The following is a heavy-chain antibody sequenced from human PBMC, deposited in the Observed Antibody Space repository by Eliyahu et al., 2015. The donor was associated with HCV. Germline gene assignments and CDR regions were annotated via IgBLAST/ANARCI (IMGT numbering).Heavy chain of an antibody. D-gene: IGHD1-26*01. CDR3: AKGLFNSGSFN. Sequence: EVQLLESGGGLVQPGGSLRLSCAASGFTFSSFAMSWVRQAPGKGLEWVSTITSGGGSTYYGDSVKGRFTISRDNSQNTLFLQMNSLRAEDTAVYYCAKGLFNSGSFNWGQGTLVTVSS. CDR2: ITSGGGST. J-gene: IGHJ4*02. V-gene: IGHV3-23*01. CDR1: GFTFSSFA.